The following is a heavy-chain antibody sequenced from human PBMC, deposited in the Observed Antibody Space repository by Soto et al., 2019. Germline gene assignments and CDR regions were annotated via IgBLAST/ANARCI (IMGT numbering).Heavy chain of an antibody. CDR2: IYYSGST. D-gene: IGHD3-10*01. Sequence: QLQLQESGPGLVKPSETLSLTCTVSGGSISSSSYYWGWIRQPPGKGLEWIGSIYYSGSTYYNPSLKSRVTISVDTSKNQFSLKLSSVTAADTAVYYCARHSYVLLWFGEDRPDEGRNWFDPWGQGTLVTVSS. V-gene: IGHV4-39*01. J-gene: IGHJ5*02. CDR3: ARHSYVLLWFGEDRPDEGRNWFDP. CDR1: GGSISSSSYY.